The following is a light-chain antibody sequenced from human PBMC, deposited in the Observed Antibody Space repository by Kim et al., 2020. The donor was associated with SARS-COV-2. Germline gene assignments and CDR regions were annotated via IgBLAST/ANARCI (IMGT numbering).Light chain of an antibody. CDR3: QQYDTLPYT. Sequence: DIVLTQSPGTLSLSPGERGTLSCRASQSVASNYLAWFQKKPGQAPRLLVYLASRRSTDIPDRFSGSESETDFTLTITEVQPEDVAVYFCQQYDTLPYTFGPGTKLEI. V-gene: IGKV3-20*01. CDR2: LAS. CDR1: QSVASNY. J-gene: IGKJ2*01.